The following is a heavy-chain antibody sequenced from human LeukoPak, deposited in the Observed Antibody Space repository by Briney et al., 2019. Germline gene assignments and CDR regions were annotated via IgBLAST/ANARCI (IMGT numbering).Heavy chain of an antibody. Sequence: SETLSLTCTVSGGSFTDYDWGWIRQPPGKGLEWIGSIYYRGNTLYTPSLRNRVSISIDTSKGRFSLILNSVTAADTAVYFCTRDREHGTQDSWGQGTLVTVS. CDR2: IYYRGNT. CDR1: GGSFTDYD. D-gene: IGHD1-26*01. CDR3: TRDREHGTQDS. V-gene: IGHV4-39*07. J-gene: IGHJ4*02.